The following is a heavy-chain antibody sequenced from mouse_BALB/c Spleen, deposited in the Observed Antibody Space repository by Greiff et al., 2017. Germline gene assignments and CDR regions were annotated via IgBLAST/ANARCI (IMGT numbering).Heavy chain of an antibody. D-gene: IGHD2-3*01. Sequence: EVKVEESGGGLVKPGGSLKLSCAASGFTFSSYTMSWVRQTPEKRLEWVATISSGGSYTYYPDSVKGRFTISRDNAKNTLYLQMSSLKSEDTAMYYCTREGDGSPWFAYWGQGTLVTVSA. CDR2: ISSGGSYT. V-gene: IGHV5-6-4*01. J-gene: IGHJ3*01. CDR3: TREGDGSPWFAY. CDR1: GFTFSSYT.